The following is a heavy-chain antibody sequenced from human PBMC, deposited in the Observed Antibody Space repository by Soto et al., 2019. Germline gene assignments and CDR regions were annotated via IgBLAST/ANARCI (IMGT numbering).Heavy chain of an antibody. CDR3: ASTRSGYYPIYYYYYGMDV. D-gene: IGHD3-22*01. CDR1: GVTFSSYA. J-gene: IGHJ6*02. V-gene: IGHV1-69*13. Sequence: SVKVSCKACGVTFSSYASRWARQAPGKGLEWMGGIIPIFGTANYAKKFQGRVTITADESTSTAYMELSSLRSEDTAVYYCASTRSGYYPIYYYYYGMDVWGQGTTVTVSS. CDR2: IIPIFGTA.